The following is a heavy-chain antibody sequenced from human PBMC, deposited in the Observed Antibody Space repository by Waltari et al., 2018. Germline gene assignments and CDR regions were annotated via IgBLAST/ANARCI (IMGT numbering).Heavy chain of an antibody. V-gene: IGHV3-30*02. Sequence: QVQLVESGGGVVQPGGSLRLSCAASGFTFSSYGMHWVRRAPGKVMGWGAFIRDDGSNKYYADSVKGRFTISRDNSKNTLYLQMNSLRAEDTAVYYCAPVGGMAREQRDYWGQGTLVTVSS. J-gene: IGHJ4*02. CDR1: GFTFSSYG. CDR2: IRDDGSNK. D-gene: IGHD2-21*01. CDR3: APVGGMAREQRDY.